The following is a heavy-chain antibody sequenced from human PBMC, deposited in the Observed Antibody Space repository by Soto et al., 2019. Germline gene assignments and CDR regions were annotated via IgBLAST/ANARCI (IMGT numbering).Heavy chain of an antibody. CDR3: ASSYGSGYRAFDY. CDR1: GDTFTFYS. V-gene: IGHV1-69*02. J-gene: IGHJ4*02. D-gene: IGHD3-10*01. Sequence: QVQLVQSGAEVKKPGSSVRVSCKASGDTFTFYSINWVRQAPGLGLEWMGRINPILSMSNYAQRFQGRVTMTADKATITAYMELSSLRSEDTAMYYWASSYGSGYRAFDYWGQGALVTVSS. CDR2: INPILSMS.